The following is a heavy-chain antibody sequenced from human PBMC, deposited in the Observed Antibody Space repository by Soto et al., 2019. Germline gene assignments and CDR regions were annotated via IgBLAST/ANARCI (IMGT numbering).Heavy chain of an antibody. V-gene: IGHV3-23*01. D-gene: IGHD6-6*01. CDR1: GFTFTTYT. CDR2: ISGSGGST. Sequence: PGGSLRLSCAASGFTFTTYTMNWVRQAPGKGLEWVSAISGSGGSTYYADSVKGRFTISRDNSKNTLYLQMNSLRAEDTAVYYCAKDITPRWSIAARPTKPAINWGQGTLVTVSS. CDR3: AKDITPRWSIAARPTKPAIN. J-gene: IGHJ4*02.